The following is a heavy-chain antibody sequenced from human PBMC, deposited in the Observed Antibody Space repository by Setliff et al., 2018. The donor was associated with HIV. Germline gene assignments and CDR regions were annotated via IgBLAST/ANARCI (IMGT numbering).Heavy chain of an antibody. CDR2: IYYSGST. CDR1: GASIGSSTYY. V-gene: IGHV4-39*01. J-gene: IGHJ2*01. CDR3: ARHPAEGSGSYAALKRYFDL. D-gene: IGHD3-10*01. Sequence: KTSETLSLTCTVSGASIGSSTYYWGCIRQPPGKGLEWIGSIYYSGSTYYNPSLKSRVTISRDTSKNHFSLKLSSVTAADTAIYYCARHPAEGSGSYAALKRYFDLWGRGTLVTVS.